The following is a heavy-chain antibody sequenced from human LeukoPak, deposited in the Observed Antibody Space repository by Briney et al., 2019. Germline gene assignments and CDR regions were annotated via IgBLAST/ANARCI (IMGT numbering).Heavy chain of an antibody. CDR2: IYPGDSDT. D-gene: IGHD3-22*01. Sequence: GESLKISCKGSGYSFTSYWIGWVRQMPGKGLEWMGIIYPGDSDTRYSPSFQGQVTISADKSIGTAYLQWSSLKASDTAMYYCARVYYDSSGYTYGMDVWGQGTTVTVSS. V-gene: IGHV5-51*01. J-gene: IGHJ6*02. CDR1: GYSFTSYW. CDR3: ARVYYDSSGYTYGMDV.